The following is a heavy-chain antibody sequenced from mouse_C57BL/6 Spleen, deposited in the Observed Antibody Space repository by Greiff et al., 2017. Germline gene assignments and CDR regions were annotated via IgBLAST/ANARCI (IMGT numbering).Heavy chain of an antibody. D-gene: IGHD4-1*01. V-gene: IGHV5-6*02. CDR2: ISSGGSYT. CDR1: GFTFSSYG. J-gene: IGHJ4*01. Sequence: VKLVESGGDLVKPGGSLKLSCAASGFTFSSYGMSWVRQTPDKRLEWVATISSGGSYTYYPDSVKGRFTISRDNAKNTLYLQMSSLKSEDTAMYYCARLWDGYAMDYWGQGTSVTVSS. CDR3: ARLWDGYAMDY.